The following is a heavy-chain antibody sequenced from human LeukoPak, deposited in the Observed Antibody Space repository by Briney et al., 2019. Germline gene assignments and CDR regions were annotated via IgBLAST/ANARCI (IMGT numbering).Heavy chain of an antibody. J-gene: IGHJ4*02. CDR3: AKSRGESRGASNY. V-gene: IGHV3-23*01. D-gene: IGHD1-26*01. CDR2: IGTHGTTT. Sequence: PGGSLRLSCAASGFTFSSYAMTWVRQAPGKGLEWVSSIGTHGTTTYYADSVKGRFTISRDSSKNTLYLQMNSLRAEDTAVYYCAKSRGESRGASNYWGQGTLVTVSS. CDR1: GFTFSSYA.